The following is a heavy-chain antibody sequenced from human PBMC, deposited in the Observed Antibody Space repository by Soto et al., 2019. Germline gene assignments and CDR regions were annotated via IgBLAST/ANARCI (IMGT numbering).Heavy chain of an antibody. Sequence: QVQLVQSGAEVKKPGASVKVSCKASGYSFTSYDLNWVRQTTAQGFEWWGWMSPNSGNTGYAQKFQGRLTMTRDTSISTAYMELSSLNSEDTAVYYFVRCPPNGGFDFWGQGTLVAVSS. CDR1: GYSFTSYD. V-gene: IGHV1-8*01. D-gene: IGHD7-27*01. CDR2: MSPNSGNT. J-gene: IGHJ4*02. CDR3: VRCPPNGGFDF.